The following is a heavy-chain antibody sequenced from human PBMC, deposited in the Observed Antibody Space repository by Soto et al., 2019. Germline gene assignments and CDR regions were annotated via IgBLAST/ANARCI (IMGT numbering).Heavy chain of an antibody. Sequence: QVQLQESGPGLVKPSQTLSLTCTVSGGSISSGYYWSWIRQYPGKDLEWIGYIYYSGNTKYNPSLKSRVTISVDTSKNQFSLKLSSVTAADTAVYYCARGFGELSAFDIWGQGTMVTVSS. CDR1: GGSISSGYY. CDR2: IYYSGNT. CDR3: ARGFGELSAFDI. V-gene: IGHV4-31*03. J-gene: IGHJ3*02. D-gene: IGHD3-10*01.